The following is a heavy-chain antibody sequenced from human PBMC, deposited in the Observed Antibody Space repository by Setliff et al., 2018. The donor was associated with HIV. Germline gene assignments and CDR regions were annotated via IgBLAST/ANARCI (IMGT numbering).Heavy chain of an antibody. Sequence: SEPLSLTCTVSGGSINSGGYYWVWIRQPALKGLEWIGRIYTSGLTNYNPSLKSRVTISADTSKNQVSLKLSSVTASDTAVYYCARARYIVIRGDAGMDVWGPGTTVTVSS. J-gene: IGHJ6*02. D-gene: IGHD3-10*01. CDR1: GGSINSGGYY. CDR2: IYTSGLT. CDR3: ARARYIVIRGDAGMDV. V-gene: IGHV4-61*02.